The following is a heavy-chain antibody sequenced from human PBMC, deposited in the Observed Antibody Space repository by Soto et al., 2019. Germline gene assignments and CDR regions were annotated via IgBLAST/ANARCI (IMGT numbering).Heavy chain of an antibody. CDR1: GYTFTGYY. J-gene: IGHJ5*02. V-gene: IGHV1-2*02. CDR3: ARGDFDSSANYYAGLFDP. CDR2: INPNSGGT. D-gene: IGHD3-22*01. Sequence: GASVKVSCKASGYTFTGYYIHWLRQAPGQGLEWMGWINPNSGGTKYAQKFQGRVTMTNDTSISTAYMELSRLGSNDAAVYYCARGDFDSSANYYAGLFDPWGQGTLVTVSS.